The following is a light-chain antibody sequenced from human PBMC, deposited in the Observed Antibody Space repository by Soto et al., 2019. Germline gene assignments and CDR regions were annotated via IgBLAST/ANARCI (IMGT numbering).Light chain of an antibody. Sequence: QSDLKQPPSATGAHGEAGSISCTGTSSDVGAYNSVPWYQHHPGTAPKLLIYNVSRRPSGVPDRFSGSQSGSSASLAISGLQAEDEGDYYCQSFDSDLTDSYVFGTGTKVTVL. CDR2: NVS. J-gene: IGLJ1*01. CDR1: SSDVGAYNS. V-gene: IGLV2-8*01. CDR3: QSFDSDLTDSYV.